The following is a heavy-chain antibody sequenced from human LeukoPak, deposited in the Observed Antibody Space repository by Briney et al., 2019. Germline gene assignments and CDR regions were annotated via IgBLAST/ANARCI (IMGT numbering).Heavy chain of an antibody. J-gene: IGHJ4*02. D-gene: IGHD4-23*01. CDR2: IYYSGST. V-gene: IGHV4-59*01. CDR1: GGSISSYY. CDR3: ARDENGGNIS. Sequence: SETLSLTCTVSGGSISSYYWSWIRQPPGKGLEWIGYIYYSGSTNYNPSLKSRVTISVDTSKNQFSLKLSSVTAADTAVYYCARDENGGNISWGQGTLVTVSS.